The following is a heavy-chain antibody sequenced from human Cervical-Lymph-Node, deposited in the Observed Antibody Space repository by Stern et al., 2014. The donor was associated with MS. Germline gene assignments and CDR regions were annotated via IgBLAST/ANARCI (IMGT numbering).Heavy chain of an antibody. D-gene: IGHD2-2*01. CDR2: INPGDSDT. J-gene: IGHJ5*02. CDR1: GYSFTSYW. Sequence: EVQLVESGAEVKKPGESLKISCKGSGYSFTSYWIGWVRQMPGKGLGWMGIINPGDSDTRYSPSFQGQVTISADKSISTAYLQWSSLKASDTAMYYCARRHCSSRRCGWFDPWGQGTLVTVSS. V-gene: IGHV5-51*01. CDR3: ARRHCSSRRCGWFDP.